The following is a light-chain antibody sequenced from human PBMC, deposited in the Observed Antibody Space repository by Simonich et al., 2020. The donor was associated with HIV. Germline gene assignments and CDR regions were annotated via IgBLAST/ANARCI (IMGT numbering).Light chain of an antibody. CDR1: QSVSSN. J-gene: IGKJ2*01. CDR3: QQYNNWPYT. CDR2: DAS. V-gene: IGKV3-15*01. Sequence: EIVMTQSPATLSVSPGERATLSCRASQSVSSNLAWYQQKPGQAPRLLIYDASTRATGIPARFSGSGSGTEFTLTISSMQSEDFAVYYCQQYNNWPYTFGQATKLEIK.